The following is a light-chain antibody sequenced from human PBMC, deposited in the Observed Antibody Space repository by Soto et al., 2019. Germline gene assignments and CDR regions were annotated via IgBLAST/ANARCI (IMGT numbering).Light chain of an antibody. Sequence: QSVLTQPASVSGSPGQSITISCIGTSSDIGPYNYVSWYQQHPDKAPKLILYEVTNRPSGASDRFSGSKSGNAAFLTISGFQAEDEDDYYCSSYSSSATPYVFGTGTKVTVL. CDR3: SSYSSSATPYV. CDR2: EVT. CDR1: SSDIGPYNY. V-gene: IGLV2-14*01. J-gene: IGLJ1*01.